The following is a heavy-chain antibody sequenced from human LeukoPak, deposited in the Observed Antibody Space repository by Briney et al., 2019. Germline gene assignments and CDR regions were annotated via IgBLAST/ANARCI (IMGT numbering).Heavy chain of an antibody. CDR3: ARDPHIVVVTALPFDP. D-gene: IGHD2-21*02. CDR1: GGTFSSYA. CDR2: IIPILGIA. J-gene: IGHJ5*02. Sequence: SVKVSCKASGGTFSSYAISWVRQAPGQGLEWMGRIIPILGIANYAQKFQGRVTITADKSTSTAYMELSSLRSEDTAVYYCARDPHIVVVTALPFDPWGQGTLVTVSS. V-gene: IGHV1-69*04.